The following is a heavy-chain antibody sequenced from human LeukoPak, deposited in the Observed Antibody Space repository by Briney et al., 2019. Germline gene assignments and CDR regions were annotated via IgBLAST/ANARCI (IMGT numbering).Heavy chain of an antibody. V-gene: IGHV3-49*03. CDR1: GFTFGDYA. J-gene: IGHJ4*02. CDR2: IRSKAYGGTT. CDR3: STVGPESRYYFDN. Sequence: GGSLRLSCTASGFTFGDYAMSWFRQAPGKGLEWVGFIRSKAYGGTTEYAASVKGRFTISRDDSKSIAYLQMNSLKTEDTAVYYCSTVGPESRYYFDNWGQGSLVTVSS.